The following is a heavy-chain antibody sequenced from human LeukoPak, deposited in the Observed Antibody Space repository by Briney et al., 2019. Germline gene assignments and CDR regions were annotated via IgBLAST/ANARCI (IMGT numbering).Heavy chain of an antibody. D-gene: IGHD3-16*01. CDR2: IYIDGST. CDR1: GFTVSSNY. Sequence: KPGGPLRLSCAASGFTVSSNYMSWVRQAPGKGLEWVSVIYIDGSTYYADSVKGRFTISRDNSKNTLYLQMNSLRVEDTAVYYCARDRYDNDHSSYGMDVWGQGTTVTVSS. V-gene: IGHV3-66*01. J-gene: IGHJ6*02. CDR3: ARDRYDNDHSSYGMDV.